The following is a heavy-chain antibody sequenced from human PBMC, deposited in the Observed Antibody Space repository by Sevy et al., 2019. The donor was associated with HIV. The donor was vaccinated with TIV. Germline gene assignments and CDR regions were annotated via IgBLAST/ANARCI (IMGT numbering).Heavy chain of an antibody. CDR3: ATTKDYYDSSGYPFDY. Sequence: ASVKVSCKVSGYTLNEFSMHWVRQAPGKGLEWMTTFDPEDGDPEDGKTIYAQKFLGRVTVTEDTSTDTAYMELSSLRSEDTAVYYWATTKDYYDSSGYPFDYGGQGTLVTVSS. CDR2: FDPEDGDPEDGKT. D-gene: IGHD3-22*01. V-gene: IGHV1-24*01. J-gene: IGHJ4*02. CDR1: GYTLNEFS.